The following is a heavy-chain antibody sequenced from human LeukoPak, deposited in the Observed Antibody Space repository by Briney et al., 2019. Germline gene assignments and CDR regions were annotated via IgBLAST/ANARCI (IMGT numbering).Heavy chain of an antibody. Sequence: GGSLRLSCAASGFTFSNYWMSWVRQAPGKGLEWVADTHGSEKYYVDSVKGRFTISRDNAKNSLYLQMNSLRAEDTAVYYCARETPYGSLTFDYWGQGTLVTVSS. V-gene: IGHV3-7*01. CDR2: THGSEK. J-gene: IGHJ4*02. D-gene: IGHD3-10*01. CDR1: GFTFSNYW. CDR3: ARETPYGSLTFDY.